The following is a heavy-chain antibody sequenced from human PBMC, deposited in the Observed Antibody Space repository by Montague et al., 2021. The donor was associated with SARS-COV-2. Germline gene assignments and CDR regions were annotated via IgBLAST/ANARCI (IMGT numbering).Heavy chain of an antibody. CDR3: ARYGDYGSWFDP. V-gene: IGHV2-5*02. CDR1: GFSLNTSGEG. Sequence: VKPTQTLTLTCTFSGFSLNTSGEGVGWVRQPPGKALEWLALIYWDDDTRYSPSLKSRSTISKDTTKNEVVLTEANMDPVDTATYYCARYGDYGSWFDPWGQGTLVTVSS. CDR2: IYWDDDT. J-gene: IGHJ5*02. D-gene: IGHD4-17*01.